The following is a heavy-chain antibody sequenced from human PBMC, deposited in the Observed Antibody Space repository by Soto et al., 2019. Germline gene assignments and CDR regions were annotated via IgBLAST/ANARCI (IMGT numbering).Heavy chain of an antibody. CDR3: ARFARGCTNGVCYPYFDY. V-gene: IGHV5-51*01. CDR2: IYPGDSDT. D-gene: IGHD2-8*01. J-gene: IGHJ4*02. CDR1: GYSFTSYW. Sequence: PEESLTIYCKVSGYSFTSYWIVWVLQMPGKGLEWMGIIYPGDSDTRYSPSFQGQVTISADKSISTAYLQWSSLKASDTAMYYCARFARGCTNGVCYPYFDYWGQGTMVTVSS.